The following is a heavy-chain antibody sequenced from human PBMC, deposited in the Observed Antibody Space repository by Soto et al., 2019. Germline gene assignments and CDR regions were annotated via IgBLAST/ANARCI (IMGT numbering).Heavy chain of an antibody. Sequence: PSQTLSLTCAISGDSVSSNSAAWNWIRQSPSRGLEWLGRTYYRSKWYNDYAVSVKSRITINPDTSKNQFSLQLNSVTPEDTAVYYCARDPGYSSSWKKSHYYYGMDVWGQGTTVTVSS. D-gene: IGHD6-13*01. CDR1: GDSVSSNSAA. V-gene: IGHV6-1*01. CDR3: ARDPGYSSSWKKSHYYYGMDV. CDR2: TYYRSKWYN. J-gene: IGHJ6*02.